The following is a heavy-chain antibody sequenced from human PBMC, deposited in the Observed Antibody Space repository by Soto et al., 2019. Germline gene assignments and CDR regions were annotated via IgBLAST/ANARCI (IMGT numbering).Heavy chain of an antibody. Sequence: SETLSLTCTVSGGSISSYYWSWIRQPPGKGLEWIGYIYYSGSTNYNPSLKSRVTISVDTSKNQFSLKLSSVTAADTAVYYCARDYPFGGVNVGGGFDYWGQGTLVTGSS. V-gene: IGHV4-59*01. J-gene: IGHJ4*02. CDR2: IYYSGST. CDR3: ARDYPFGGVNVGGGFDY. CDR1: GGSISSYY. D-gene: IGHD3-16*02.